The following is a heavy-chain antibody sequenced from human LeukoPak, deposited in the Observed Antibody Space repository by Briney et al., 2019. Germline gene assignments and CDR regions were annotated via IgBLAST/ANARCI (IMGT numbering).Heavy chain of an antibody. V-gene: IGHV3-30-3*01. CDR2: ISYDGSNK. Sequence: GGSLRLSCAASGFTFSSYAMHWVRQAPGKGLEWVAVISYDGSNKYYADSVKGRFTISRDNSKNTLYLQMNSLRAEDTAVYYCARDSGAWLGELSFDYWGQGTLVTVSS. D-gene: IGHD3-10*01. CDR3: ARDSGAWLGELSFDY. CDR1: GFTFSSYA. J-gene: IGHJ4*02.